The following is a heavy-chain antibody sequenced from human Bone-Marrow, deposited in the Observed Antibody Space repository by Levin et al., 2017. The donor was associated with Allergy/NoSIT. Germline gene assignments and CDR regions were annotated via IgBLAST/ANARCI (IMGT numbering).Heavy chain of an antibody. CDR2: ISAYNGNT. J-gene: IGHJ6*03. Sequence: PAASVKVSCKASGYTFTSYGISWVRQAPGQGLEWMGWISAYNGNTNYAQKLQGRVTMTTDTSTSTAYMELRSLRSDDTAVYYCAREGWETTTYNYYYYMDVWGKGTTVTVSS. V-gene: IGHV1-18*01. CDR3: AREGWETTTYNYYYYMDV. CDR1: GYTFTSYG. D-gene: IGHD1-1*01.